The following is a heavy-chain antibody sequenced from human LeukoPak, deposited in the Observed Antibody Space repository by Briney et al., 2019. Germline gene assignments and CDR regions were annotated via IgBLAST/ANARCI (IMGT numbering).Heavy chain of an antibody. J-gene: IGHJ4*02. CDR2: INHSGST. CDR1: GGSFSGYY. V-gene: IGHV4-34*01. Sequence: PSETLSLTCAVYGGSFSGYYWSWIRQPPGKGLEWIGEINHSGSTNYNPSLKSRVTISVDTSKDQSSLKLSSVTAADTAVYYCAREELGFRGHWGQGTLVTVSS. D-gene: IGHD5-12*01. CDR3: AREELGFRGH.